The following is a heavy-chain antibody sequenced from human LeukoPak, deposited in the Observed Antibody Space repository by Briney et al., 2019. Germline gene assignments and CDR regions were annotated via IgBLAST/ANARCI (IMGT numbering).Heavy chain of an antibody. CDR2: ISWNSGSI. CDR3: AKDGVGYSSTWYGMYFDL. Sequence: PGRSLRLSCAASEFTFHDYAMHWVRRAPGKGLEWVSSISWNSGSIGYADSVKGRFTIFRDNAENSLYLQMNSLRTEDTAFYYCAKDGVGYSSTWYGMYFDLWGRGTLVTVSS. CDR1: EFTFHDYA. V-gene: IGHV3-9*01. J-gene: IGHJ2*01. D-gene: IGHD6-13*01.